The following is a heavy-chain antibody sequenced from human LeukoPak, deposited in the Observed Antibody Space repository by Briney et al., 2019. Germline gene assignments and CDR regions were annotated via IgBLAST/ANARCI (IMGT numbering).Heavy chain of an antibody. CDR2: IYYSGST. Sequence: SETLSLTCTVSGGSMSSYYWSWIRQPPGKGLEWIGYIYYSGSTNYNPSLKSRVTISVDTSKNQFSLKLSSVTAADTAVYYCARRFPRSRSGTNRFFDFWGQGTLVTVSS. D-gene: IGHD6-19*01. V-gene: IGHV4-59*08. CDR3: ARRFPRSRSGTNRFFDF. CDR1: GGSMSSYY. J-gene: IGHJ4*02.